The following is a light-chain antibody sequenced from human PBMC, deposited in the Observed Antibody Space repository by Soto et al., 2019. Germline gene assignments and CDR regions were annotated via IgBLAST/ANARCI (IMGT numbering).Light chain of an antibody. Sequence: EIVLTQSAVTLSLSPGERATLSCRASQSVSSSYLAWYQQKPGQAPRLLIYGASSRATGIPDRLSGSGSGTDFTLTISRLEPEDFAVYYCQQYGSSPPTFGQGTKVDIK. V-gene: IGKV3-20*01. J-gene: IGKJ1*01. CDR2: GAS. CDR1: QSVSSSY. CDR3: QQYGSSPPT.